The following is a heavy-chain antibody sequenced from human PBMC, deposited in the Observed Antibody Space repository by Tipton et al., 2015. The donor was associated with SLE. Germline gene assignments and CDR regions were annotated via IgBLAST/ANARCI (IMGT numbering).Heavy chain of an antibody. Sequence: TLSLTCTVSGYSISGGFYWGWFRQPPGKGLEWIGNIYHSGSTFYNPSLKSRVTISVDTSKNQFSLKISAVTAADTAVYYCARGEGYNFDYWGQGTLVTVSS. CDR3: ARGEGYNFDY. D-gene: IGHD5-24*01. CDR2: IYHSGST. V-gene: IGHV4-38-2*02. J-gene: IGHJ4*02. CDR1: GYSISGGFY.